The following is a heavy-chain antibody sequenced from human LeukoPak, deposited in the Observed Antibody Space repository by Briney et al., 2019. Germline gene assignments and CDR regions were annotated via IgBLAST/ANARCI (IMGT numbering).Heavy chain of an antibody. CDR1: GDSVTSGGYF. V-gene: IGHV4-31*11. CDR3: ARDVVATSSPDAFDI. J-gene: IGHJ3*02. D-gene: IGHD2/OR15-2a*01. Sequence: SETLSLTCAVSGDSVTSGGYFWTWIRQHPGKGLEWIGSISNSGTTSYNPSLKSRVSISLDTSNNHFSLRLGSVTAADTAVYFCARDVVATSSPDAFDIWGQGTMVTVSS. CDR2: ISNSGTT.